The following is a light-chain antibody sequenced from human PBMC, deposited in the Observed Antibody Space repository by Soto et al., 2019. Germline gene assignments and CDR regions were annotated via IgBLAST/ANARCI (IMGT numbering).Light chain of an antibody. J-gene: IGLJ1*01. CDR3: AAWDDSPNGQV. CDR2: SNN. CDR1: SSNIGSNT. Sequence: QSVLTQPPSAYGTPGQRVTISCSGSSSNIGSNTVNWYQQLPGTAPKLLIYSNNQRPSGVPDRFSGSKSGTSASLAISGLQSEDEADYYCAAWDDSPNGQVFGTGTKVTVL. V-gene: IGLV1-44*01.